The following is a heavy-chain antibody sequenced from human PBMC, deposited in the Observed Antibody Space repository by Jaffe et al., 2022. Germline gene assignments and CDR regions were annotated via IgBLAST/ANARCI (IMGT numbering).Heavy chain of an antibody. J-gene: IGHJ4*02. CDR2: ISWNSDII. CDR3: AKEIRPIPQTGVDY. D-gene: IGHD7-27*01. Sequence: EVQLVESGGGLVQPGRSLRLSCAASGFTFDDYAMHWVRQVPGKGLEWVSGISWNSDIIGYADSVKGRFTISRDNTKNSLYLQMNSLGPEDTALYYCAKEIRPIPQTGVDYWGQGALVSVSS. V-gene: IGHV3-9*01. CDR1: GFTFDDYA.